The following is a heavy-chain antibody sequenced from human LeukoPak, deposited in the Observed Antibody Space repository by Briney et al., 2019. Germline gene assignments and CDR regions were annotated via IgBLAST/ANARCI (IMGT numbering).Heavy chain of an antibody. J-gene: IGHJ3*02. V-gene: IGHV1-8*01. Sequence: ASVKVSCKASGGTFGTYAISWVRQAPGQGLEWMGWMNPNSGNTGYAQKFQGRVTITRNTSISTAYMELSSLRSEDTAVYYCARGFGAFDIWGQGTMVTVSS. CDR2: MNPNSGNT. CDR3: ARGFGAFDI. CDR1: GGTFGTYA. D-gene: IGHD3-10*01.